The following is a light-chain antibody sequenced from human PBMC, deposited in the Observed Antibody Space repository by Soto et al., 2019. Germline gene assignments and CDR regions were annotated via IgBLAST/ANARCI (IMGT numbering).Light chain of an antibody. CDR1: QDISNY. J-gene: IGKJ4*01. V-gene: IGKV1-33*01. CDR3: QQYDKLSLT. CDR2: DAS. Sequence: DIQMTQSPSSLSASVGDRVTITCQASQDISNYLNWYQQKPGKAPKLLIYDASKLETGVPSRFSGSGSGTDFTFNISSLQPEDIATYYCQQYDKLSLTFGGGTKVEIQ.